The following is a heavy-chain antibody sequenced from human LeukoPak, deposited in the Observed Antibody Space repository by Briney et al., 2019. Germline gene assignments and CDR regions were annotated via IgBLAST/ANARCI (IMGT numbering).Heavy chain of an antibody. D-gene: IGHD6-19*01. J-gene: IGHJ4*02. V-gene: IGHV4-59*01. CDR3: ARGSRSGWYEFFDY. CDR2: NYYSGST. Sequence: SETLSLTCTVSGGSISSYYWSWIRQPPGKGLEWIGYNYYSGSTNYNPSLKSRVTISVDTSKNQFSLKLSSVTAADTAVYYCARGSRSGWYEFFDYWGQGTLVTVSS. CDR1: GGSISSYY.